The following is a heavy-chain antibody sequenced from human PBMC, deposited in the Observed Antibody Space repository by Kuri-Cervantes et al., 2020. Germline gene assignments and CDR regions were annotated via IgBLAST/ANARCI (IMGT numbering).Heavy chain of an antibody. CDR2: INHSGST. J-gene: IGHJ4*02. CDR1: GGSFSGYY. D-gene: IGHD4-23*01. Sequence: SETLSLTCAVYGGSFSGYYWSWIRQPPGKGLEWIGEINHSGSTNYNPSLKSRVTISVDTSKNQFSLKLSSVTAADTAVYYCARGAGDYGGNSDYWGQGTLVTVSS. CDR3: ARGAGDYGGNSDY. V-gene: IGHV4-34*01.